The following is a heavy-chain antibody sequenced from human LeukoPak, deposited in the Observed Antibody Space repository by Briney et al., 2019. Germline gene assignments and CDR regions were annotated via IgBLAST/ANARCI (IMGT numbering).Heavy chain of an antibody. D-gene: IGHD3-22*01. CDR2: IYYSGST. J-gene: IGHJ6*02. Sequence: SETLSLTCTVSGGSVSSGSYYWSWIRQPPGKGLEWIGYIYYSGSTNYNPSLKSRVTISVDTSKNQFSLKLSSVTAADTAVYYCARDRNVIVVDQNYYYYYGMDVWGQGTTVTVSS. CDR3: ARDRNVIVVDQNYYYYYGMDV. CDR1: GGSVSSGSYY. V-gene: IGHV4-61*01.